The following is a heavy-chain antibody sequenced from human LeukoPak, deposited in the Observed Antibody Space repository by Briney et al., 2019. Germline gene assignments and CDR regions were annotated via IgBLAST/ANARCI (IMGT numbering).Heavy chain of an antibody. CDR1: GYTFTRYF. J-gene: IGHJ3*02. V-gene: IGHV1-46*01. CDR2: INPSGGST. Sequence: ASVKVSCKASGYTFTRYFMHWVRQAPGQGLEWMGIINPSGGSTSYARKFQGRVTMTRDTSTSTVYMELSSLRSEDTAVYYCARVHRSTMIVGEAFDIWGQGTMVTVSS. CDR3: ARVHRSTMIVGEAFDI. D-gene: IGHD3-22*01.